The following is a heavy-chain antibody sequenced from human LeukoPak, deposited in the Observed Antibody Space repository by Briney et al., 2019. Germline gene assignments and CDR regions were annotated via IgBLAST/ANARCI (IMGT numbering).Heavy chain of an antibody. V-gene: IGHV4-34*01. D-gene: IGHD3-22*01. J-gene: IGHJ4*02. CDR3: ARGDPYYYDSSGPQPLDY. Sequence: SETLSLTCAVYGGSFSGYYWSWIRQPPGKGLEWIGEINHSGSTNYNPSLKSRVTISVDTSNNQFSLKLSSVTAADTAVYYCARGDPYYYDSSGPQPLDYWGQGTLVTVSS. CDR1: GGSFSGYY. CDR2: INHSGST.